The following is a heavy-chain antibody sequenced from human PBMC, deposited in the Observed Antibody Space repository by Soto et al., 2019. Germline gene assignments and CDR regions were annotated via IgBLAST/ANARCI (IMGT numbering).Heavy chain of an antibody. Sequence: EVQLVESGGGLVQPGGSLRLSCAASGFTVSSNYMSWVRQAPGKGLEWVSVIYSGGSTYYADSVKGRFTISRDNSKNTLYLQMNSLRAEDTAVYYCARGVGVRWLRSEFDYWGQGTLVTVSS. J-gene: IGHJ4*02. V-gene: IGHV3-66*01. CDR3: ARGVGVRWLRSEFDY. CDR1: GFTVSSNY. D-gene: IGHD5-12*01. CDR2: IYSGGST.